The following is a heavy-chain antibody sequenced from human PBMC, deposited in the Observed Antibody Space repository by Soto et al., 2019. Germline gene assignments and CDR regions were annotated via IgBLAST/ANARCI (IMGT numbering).Heavy chain of an antibody. Sequence: EVELVESGGGLVKPGGSLTLSCAASGFSFKNAWMNWVRQAPGKGLEWVGRIKNKNDGGTTDYAAFVKGRFTISRDASESTLYLHINGLKTEDTGVYFCTGLWFGEIYNYWGQGSLVTVSS. V-gene: IGHV3-15*07. CDR1: GFSFKNAW. CDR2: IKNKNDGGTT. D-gene: IGHD3-10*01. CDR3: TGLWFGEIYNY. J-gene: IGHJ4*01.